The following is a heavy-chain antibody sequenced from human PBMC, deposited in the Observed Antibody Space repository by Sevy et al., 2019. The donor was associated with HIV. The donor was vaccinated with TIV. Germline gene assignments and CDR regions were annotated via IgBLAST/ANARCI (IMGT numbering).Heavy chain of an antibody. J-gene: IGHJ6*02. V-gene: IGHV3-7*01. CDR3: AREGSPYDTYYYYYGMDV. Sequence: GGSLRLSCAASGFTFNSYWMSLVRQAPGKGLEWVANIKQDGSEKYYVDSVKGRFTISRDNSQNSLFLQMNTLRAEDTAVYYCAREGSPYDTYYYYYGMDVWGQGTTVTVSS. CDR1: GFTFNSYW. D-gene: IGHD5-12*01. CDR2: IKQDGSEK.